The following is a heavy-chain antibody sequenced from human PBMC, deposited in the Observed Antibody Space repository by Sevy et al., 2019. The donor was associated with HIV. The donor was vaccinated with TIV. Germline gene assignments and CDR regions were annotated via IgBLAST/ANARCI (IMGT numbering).Heavy chain of an antibody. CDR2: IKSKIDGETT. Sequence: GGSLRLSCAVSGLTFNNAWMNWVRQAPGTGLQWVGLIKSKIDGETTDYAAPVKGRFTISRDDSKNTLFLQMNSLKIEVTAVYYCATAPGYYDSAPFDYWGPGTLVTVSS. J-gene: IGHJ4*02. V-gene: IGHV3-15*01. CDR3: ATAPGYYDSAPFDY. CDR1: GLTFNNAW. D-gene: IGHD3-9*01.